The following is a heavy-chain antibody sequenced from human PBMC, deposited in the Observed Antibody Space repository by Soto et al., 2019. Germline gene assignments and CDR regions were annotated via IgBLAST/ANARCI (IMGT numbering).Heavy chain of an antibody. CDR1: GFTFSSYA. D-gene: IGHD3-16*01. CDR2: ISYDGSNK. J-gene: IGHJ4*02. V-gene: IGHV3-30-3*01. CDR3: ARYLGGAYPDDY. Sequence: QVQLVESGGGVVQPGRSLRLSCAASGFTFSSYAMHWVRQAPGKGLEWVAVISYDGSNKYYADSVKGRFTISRDNSKNTLYLQMNSLRAEDTAVYYCARYLGGAYPDDYWGQGTLVTVSS.